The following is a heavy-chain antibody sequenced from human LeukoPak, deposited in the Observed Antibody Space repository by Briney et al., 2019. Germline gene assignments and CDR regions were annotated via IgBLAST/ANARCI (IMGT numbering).Heavy chain of an antibody. Sequence: GRSLRLSCAASGFTFDDYAMHWVRQAPGKGLEWVSGISWNSGTTGYADSVKGRFTISRDNAKNSLYLQMNSLRAEDTAVYYCAKGIAAAGRYFDYWGQGTLVTVSS. CDR2: ISWNSGTT. D-gene: IGHD6-13*01. V-gene: IGHV3-9*01. CDR3: AKGIAAAGRYFDY. J-gene: IGHJ4*02. CDR1: GFTFDDYA.